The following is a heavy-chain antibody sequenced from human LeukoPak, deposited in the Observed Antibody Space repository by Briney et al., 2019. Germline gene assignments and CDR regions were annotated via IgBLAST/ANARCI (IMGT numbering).Heavy chain of an antibody. D-gene: IGHD2-2*01. CDR1: GFTFSDYY. J-gene: IGHJ3*02. CDR2: ISSSSSYT. CDR3: ARGLVVVVPAANDAFDI. V-gene: IGHV3-11*05. Sequence: PGGSLRLSCAASGFTFSDYYMSWIRQAPGKELEWVSYISSSSSYTNYADSVKGRFTISRDNAKNSLYLQMNSLRAEDTAVYYCARGLVVVVPAANDAFDIWGQGTMVTVSS.